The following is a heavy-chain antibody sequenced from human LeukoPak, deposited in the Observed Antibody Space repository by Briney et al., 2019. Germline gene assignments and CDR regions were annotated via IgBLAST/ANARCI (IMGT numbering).Heavy chain of an antibody. Sequence: PGGSLRLSCAASGFTFDDYAMHWVRQAPGKGLEWVSGISWNSGNIGYADSVKGRFTISRDNAKNSLYLQMNNLRAEDTALYYCAKDMGYSSGWYRFDYWGQGTLVTVPS. CDR1: GFTFDDYA. CDR3: AKDMGYSSGWYRFDY. CDR2: ISWNSGNI. J-gene: IGHJ4*02. V-gene: IGHV3-9*01. D-gene: IGHD6-19*01.